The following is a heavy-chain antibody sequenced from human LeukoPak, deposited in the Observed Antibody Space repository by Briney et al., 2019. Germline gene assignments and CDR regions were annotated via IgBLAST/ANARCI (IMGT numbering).Heavy chain of an antibody. Sequence: GGSLRLSCAASGFTFSSYGLHWVRQAPGKGLEWVALISYDGSNKYYADSVKGRLTISRDNSKNTLYLQMNSLRAEDTAVYYCAKDDCRGCYGVVDYWGQGTLVTVSS. J-gene: IGHJ4*02. D-gene: IGHD2-15*01. CDR2: ISYDGSNK. CDR3: AKDDCRGCYGVVDY. CDR1: GFTFSSYG. V-gene: IGHV3-30*18.